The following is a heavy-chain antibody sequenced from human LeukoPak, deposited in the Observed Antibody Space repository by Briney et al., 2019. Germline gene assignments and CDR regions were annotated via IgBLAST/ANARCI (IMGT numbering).Heavy chain of an antibody. CDR3: ARGLAPDY. CDR2: ISDDGSNE. D-gene: IGHD3-16*01. Sequence: GGSLRLSCAASGFTLSSYAMHWVRQAPGKGLEWVAIISDDGSNEYYADSVKGRFTISRDNSKNTLYLQINSLRSEDTAVYYCARGLAPDYWGQGTLVTVSS. CDR1: GFTLSSYA. J-gene: IGHJ4*02. V-gene: IGHV3-30-3*01.